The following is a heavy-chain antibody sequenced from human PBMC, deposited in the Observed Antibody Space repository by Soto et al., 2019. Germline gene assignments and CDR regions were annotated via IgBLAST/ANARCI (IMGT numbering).Heavy chain of an antibody. CDR3: ARGGRYPKSSNYSGMDV. J-gene: IGHJ6*02. Sequence: QVQLVQSGAEVKKPGSSVKVSCKASGGTFSTYSISWVRQAPGQGLEWMGGSLPIFGTAHYAQIFQGRVTIPADESTSTAYLALSTLRSDDTAVYYCARGGRYPKSSNYSGMDVWGQGTTVTVSS. D-gene: IGHD1-20*01. CDR2: SLPIFGTA. CDR1: GGTFSTYS. V-gene: IGHV1-69*01.